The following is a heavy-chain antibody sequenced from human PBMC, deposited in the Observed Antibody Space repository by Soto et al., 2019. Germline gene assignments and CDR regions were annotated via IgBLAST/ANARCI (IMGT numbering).Heavy chain of an antibody. J-gene: IGHJ4*01. V-gene: IGHV3-30-3*01. Sequence: GGSLRLSCAASGFTFTSYPIHWVRQAPGQGLEWVAIIARDGIEKHYADSVKGRFTISRDNSKNTLYLQMTSLRDEDTAVYYCAREEIADYFNNWGLGPLVTVSS. CDR1: GFTFTSYP. CDR3: AREEIADYFNN. D-gene: IGHD6-13*01. CDR2: IARDGIEK.